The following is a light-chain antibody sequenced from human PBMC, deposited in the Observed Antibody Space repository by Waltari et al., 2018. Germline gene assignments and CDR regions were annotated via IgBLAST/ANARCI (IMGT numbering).Light chain of an antibody. CDR3: NSYTGGISWV. J-gene: IGLJ1*01. V-gene: IGLV2-14*03. Sequence: QSALTQPASVSGSPGQSITISCTGSSSDIGYYNYVSWYQLHPGRATRLMAYDVNKRPSGVSNRFSASNSGNTASLPISGLQAEDEAHYYCNSYTGGISWVFGTGTKVTVL. CDR2: DVN. CDR1: SSDIGYYNY.